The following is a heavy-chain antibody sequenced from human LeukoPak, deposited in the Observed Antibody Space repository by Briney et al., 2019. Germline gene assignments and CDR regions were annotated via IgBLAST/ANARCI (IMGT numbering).Heavy chain of an antibody. CDR1: GFTFSSYA. Sequence: GGSLRLSCAASGFTFSSYAMHWVRQAPGKGLEYVSAISSNGGSTYYANSVKGRFTISRDNSKNTPYLQMGSLRAEDMAVYYCARGSRNYYDSSGYYYYWGREPWSPSPQ. CDR2: ISSNGGST. CDR3: ARGSRNYYDSSGYYYY. V-gene: IGHV3-64*01. D-gene: IGHD3-22*01. J-gene: IGHJ4*02.